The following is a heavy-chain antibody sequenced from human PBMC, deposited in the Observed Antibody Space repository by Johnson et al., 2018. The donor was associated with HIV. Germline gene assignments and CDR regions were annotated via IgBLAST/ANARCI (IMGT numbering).Heavy chain of an antibody. CDR2: ISGSGGTI. V-gene: IGHV3-11*04. D-gene: IGHD2-15*01. J-gene: IGHJ3*02. Sequence: QVQLVESGGGLVKPGGSLRLSCVASGFTFSDYYMSWIRQAPGKGLEWVSYISGSGGTIYSADSVKGRFTTSRDNAKKSLYLQMNSLRAEDTAVNYCARSKDCSVGTCPDGCEIWGQGTMVIVSS. CDR1: GFTFSDYY. CDR3: ARSKDCSVGTCPDGCEI.